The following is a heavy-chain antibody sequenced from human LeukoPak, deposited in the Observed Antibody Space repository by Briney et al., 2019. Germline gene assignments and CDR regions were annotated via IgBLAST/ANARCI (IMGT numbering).Heavy chain of an antibody. J-gene: IGHJ1*01. CDR3: AKDGHREKTVTTDFQH. CDR1: GFTFSSYG. CDR2: ISYDGSNK. V-gene: IGHV3-30*18. Sequence: PGGSLRLSCAASGFTFSSYGIHWVRQAPGKGLEWVAVISYDGSNKYYADSVKGRFTISRDNSKNTLYLQMNSLRAGDTAVYYCAKDGHREKTVTTDFQHWGQGTLVTVSS. D-gene: IGHD4-17*01.